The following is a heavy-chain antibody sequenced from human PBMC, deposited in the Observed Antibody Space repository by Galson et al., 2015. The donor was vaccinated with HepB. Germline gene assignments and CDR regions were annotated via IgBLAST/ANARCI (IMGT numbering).Heavy chain of an antibody. Sequence: SLRLSCAASGFTFSSYSMSWVRQAPGKGLEWVSSISSSSSYIYYADSVKGRFTISRDNAKNSLYLQMNSLRAEDTAVYYCARGEVSSGWYFRAQFGMFDPWGQGTLVTVSS. CDR2: ISSSSSYI. J-gene: IGHJ5*02. D-gene: IGHD6-19*01. V-gene: IGHV3-21*01. CDR3: ARGEVSSGWYFRAQFGMFDP. CDR1: GFTFSSYS.